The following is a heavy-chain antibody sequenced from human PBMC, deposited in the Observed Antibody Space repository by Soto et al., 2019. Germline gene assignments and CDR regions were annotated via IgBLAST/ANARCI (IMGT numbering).Heavy chain of an antibody. CDR2: ISAYNGNT. J-gene: IGHJ4*02. CDR1: GYTFTSYG. Sequence: QVQLVQSGAEVKKPGASVKVSCKASGYTFTSYGISWVRQAPGQGLEWMGWISAYNGNTNYAQKLQGIVTVTTDTSTSTDHMEVRGLGSDDPAVEYCAREPGTRSDYWGQGTLVTVSS. CDR3: AREPGTRSDY. V-gene: IGHV1-18*01. D-gene: IGHD3-10*01.